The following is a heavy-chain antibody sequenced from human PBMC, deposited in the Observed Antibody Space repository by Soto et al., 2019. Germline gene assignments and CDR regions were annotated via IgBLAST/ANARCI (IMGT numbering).Heavy chain of an antibody. CDR2: INSDGSTT. D-gene: IGHD5-12*01. J-gene: IGHJ4*02. CDR1: GFTFSSYW. V-gene: IGHV3-74*01. Sequence: GSLRLSCAASGFTFSSYWMHWVRQAPGKGLVWVSRINSDGSTTTYADSVKGRFTISRDNAKNTLYLQMNSLRAEDTAVYYCVRVPTGGYAFSLDDYWGQGTPVTSPQ. CDR3: VRVPTGGYAFSLDDY.